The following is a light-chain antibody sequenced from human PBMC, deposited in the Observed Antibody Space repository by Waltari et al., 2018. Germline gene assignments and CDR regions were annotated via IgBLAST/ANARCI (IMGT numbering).Light chain of an antibody. J-gene: IGKJ1*01. CDR1: QGIRTD. Sequence: AIQMTQSPSSLSASVGDRVTITCRASQGIRTDLGWYQQKPGKAPKFLIYAESSLQSGVPSRFSGSGSGTDFTLTISSLQPEDFATYFCLQNYIYPWTFGQGTKVEIK. CDR3: LQNYIYPWT. CDR2: AES. V-gene: IGKV1-6*01.